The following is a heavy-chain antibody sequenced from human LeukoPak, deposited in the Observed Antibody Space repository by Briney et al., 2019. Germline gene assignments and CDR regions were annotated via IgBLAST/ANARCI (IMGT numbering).Heavy chain of an antibody. Sequence: SVKVSCKASGYTFTGYYMHWVRQAPGQGLEWMGGIIPIFGTANYAQKFQGRVTITADESTSTAYMELSSLRSEDTAVYYCARDVGGSYLGGLFDYWGQGTLVTVSS. CDR3: ARDVGGSYLGGLFDY. J-gene: IGHJ4*02. V-gene: IGHV1-69*13. D-gene: IGHD1-26*01. CDR1: GYTFTGYY. CDR2: IIPIFGTA.